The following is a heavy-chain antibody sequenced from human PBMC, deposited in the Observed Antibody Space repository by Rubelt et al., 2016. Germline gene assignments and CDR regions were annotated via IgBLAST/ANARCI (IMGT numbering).Heavy chain of an antibody. V-gene: IGHV3-33*01. CDR2: IWYDGSNK. CDR3: ATEVAVAGARGLAWEY. D-gene: IGHD6-19*01. Sequence: GFTFSNYGIHWVRQSPVKGLEWVAVIWYDGSNKYYADSVKGRFTISRDNSKSTVYLQMNSLRAEDTAVYYCATEVAVAGARGLAWEYWGQGTLVTVSS. J-gene: IGHJ4*02. CDR1: GFTFSNYG.